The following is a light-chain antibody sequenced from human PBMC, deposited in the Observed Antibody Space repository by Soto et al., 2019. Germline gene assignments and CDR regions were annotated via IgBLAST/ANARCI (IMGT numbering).Light chain of an antibody. CDR2: EVS. CDR1: SSDIGNYDF. V-gene: IGLV2-14*01. CDR3: SSYTTSTSFIL. Sequence: QSVLTQPASVSGSPGQSITISCTGTSSDIGNYDFVSWYQQVPGTAPTAMIYEVSSQPSGVSNRFSGSKSGNTASLTISGLQAEDEAYYYCSSYTTSTSFILFGGGTQLTVL. J-gene: IGLJ2*01.